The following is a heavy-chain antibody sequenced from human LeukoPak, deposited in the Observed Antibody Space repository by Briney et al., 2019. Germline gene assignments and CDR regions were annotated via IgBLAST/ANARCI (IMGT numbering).Heavy chain of an antibody. J-gene: IGHJ6*03. Sequence: ASVKVSCKASGYTFTGYYMHWVRQAPGQGLEWMGWINPNSGGTNYAQKFQGRLTMTRDTSISTEYMELSRLRSDDTAVYYCARGRGIFGIYYMDVWGKGTTVTVSS. CDR2: INPNSGGT. D-gene: IGHD3-3*01. CDR1: GYTFTGYY. V-gene: IGHV1-2*02. CDR3: ARGRGIFGIYYMDV.